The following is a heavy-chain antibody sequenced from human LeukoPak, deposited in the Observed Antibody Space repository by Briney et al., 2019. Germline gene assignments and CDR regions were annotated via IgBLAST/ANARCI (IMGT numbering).Heavy chain of an antibody. V-gene: IGHV4-30-4*01. CDR3: ARTNYYDSSGYWAFFDY. CDR2: IYYSGST. CDR1: GGSISSGDYY. D-gene: IGHD3-22*01. J-gene: IGHJ4*02. Sequence: SQTLSLTCTVSGGSISSGDYYLSWIRQPPGKGLEWIVYIYYSGSTYYNPSLKSRVTISVDTSKNQFSLKLSSVTAADTAVYYCARTNYYDSSGYWAFFDYWGQGTLVTVSS.